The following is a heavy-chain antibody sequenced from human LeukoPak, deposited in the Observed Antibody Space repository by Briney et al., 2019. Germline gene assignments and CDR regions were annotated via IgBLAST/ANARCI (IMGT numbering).Heavy chain of an antibody. CDR2: ISTYNGNT. CDR3: ARGTYSAYDLGSYMDV. V-gene: IGHV1-18*01. CDR1: GYTFTSYG. D-gene: IGHD5-12*01. Sequence: ASVKVSCKASGYTFTSYGLSWVRQAPGQGLEWMGWISTYNGNTHYAQKFQGRVTMTTDTSTTTAYMELTSLRSEDTAVYYCARGTYSAYDLGSYMDVWGKGTTVIVSS. J-gene: IGHJ6*03.